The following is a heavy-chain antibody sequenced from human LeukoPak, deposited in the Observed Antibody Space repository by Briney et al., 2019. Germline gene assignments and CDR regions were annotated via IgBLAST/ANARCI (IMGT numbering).Heavy chain of an antibody. J-gene: IGHJ4*02. CDR1: GGSISSSSYY. CDR2: IYYSGST. V-gene: IGHV4-39*01. CDR3: ARQRYSSGCDY. D-gene: IGHD6-19*01. Sequence: PSETQSLTCTVSGGSISSSSYYWGWIRQRPGEGLEWIGSIYYSGSTYYNPSLKSRVTISVDTSKNQFSLKLSSVTAADTAVYYCARQRYSSGCDYWGQGTLVTVSS.